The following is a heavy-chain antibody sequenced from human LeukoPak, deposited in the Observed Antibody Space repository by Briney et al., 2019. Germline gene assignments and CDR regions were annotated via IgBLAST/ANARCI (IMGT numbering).Heavy chain of an antibody. CDR2: ISWNSGSI. V-gene: IGHV3-9*01. Sequence: GGSLRLSCAASGFTFDDYAMHWVRHAPGKGLEWVSGISWNSGSIGYADSVKGRFTISRDNAKNTLYLQMNSLRAEDTALYYCAKAYCSGGSCYSSWFDPWGQGTLVTVSS. CDR3: AKAYCSGGSCYSSWFDP. CDR1: GFTFDDYA. D-gene: IGHD2-15*01. J-gene: IGHJ5*02.